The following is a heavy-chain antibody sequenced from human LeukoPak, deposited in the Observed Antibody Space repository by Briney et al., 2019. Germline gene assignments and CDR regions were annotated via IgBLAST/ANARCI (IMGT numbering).Heavy chain of an antibody. Sequence: GGSLRLSCAASGFTFSSYAMSWVRQAPGKGLEWVSAISGSGGSTYYADSVKGRFTISRDNSKNTLYLQMNSLRAEDTAVYYCAKDKSRLGEQKTLGYWGQGTLVTVSS. J-gene: IGHJ4*02. D-gene: IGHD3-16*01. CDR2: ISGSGGST. V-gene: IGHV3-23*01. CDR1: GFTFSSYA. CDR3: AKDKSRLGEQKTLGY.